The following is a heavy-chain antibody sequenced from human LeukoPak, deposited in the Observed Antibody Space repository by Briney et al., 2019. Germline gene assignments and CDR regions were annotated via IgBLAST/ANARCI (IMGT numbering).Heavy chain of an antibody. CDR3: ARDPNYHDTSGSIGCNY. Sequence: ASVKVSCKASGYTFTGYYMHWVRQAPGQGLEWMGRVNPNSGGTNYAQKSQGRVTMTGDTSINTAYMELSRLTFDDTAVYYCARDPNYHDTSGSIGCNYWGQGTLVTVSS. CDR1: GYTFTGYY. D-gene: IGHD3-22*01. J-gene: IGHJ4*02. V-gene: IGHV1-2*06. CDR2: VNPNSGGT.